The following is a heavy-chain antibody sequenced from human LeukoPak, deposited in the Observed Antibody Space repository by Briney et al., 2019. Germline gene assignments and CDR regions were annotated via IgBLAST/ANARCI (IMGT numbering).Heavy chain of an antibody. CDR2: ITGSGGRT. D-gene: IGHD6-13*01. J-gene: IGHJ6*02. V-gene: IGHV3-23*01. Sequence: RTGGSLRLSCAASGFTFSSYAMSWVRQAPGEGLEWVSCITGSGGRTSYADSVKGRFTMFRDNSKNTVYLQMNSLRADDTAVYYCAKDIEKDRSSWYSYYGMDVWGQGTTVIVSS. CDR1: GFTFSSYA. CDR3: AKDIEKDRSSWYSYYGMDV.